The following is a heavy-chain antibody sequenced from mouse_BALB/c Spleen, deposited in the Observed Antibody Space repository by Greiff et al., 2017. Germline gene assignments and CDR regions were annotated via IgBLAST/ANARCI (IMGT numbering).Heavy chain of an antibody. CDR2: ISSGGGST. CDR1: GFAFSSYD. Sequence: DVHLVESGGGLVKPGGSLKLSCAASGFAFSSYDMSWVRQTPEKRLEWVAYISSGGGSTYYPDTVKGRFTISRDNAKNTLYLQMSSLKSEDTAMYYCAGNYYRPYYWGQGTLVTVSA. V-gene: IGHV5-12-1*01. J-gene: IGHJ3*01. D-gene: IGHD2-14*01. CDR3: AGNYYRPYY.